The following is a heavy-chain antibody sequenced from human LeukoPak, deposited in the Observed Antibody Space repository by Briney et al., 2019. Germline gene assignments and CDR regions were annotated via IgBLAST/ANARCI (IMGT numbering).Heavy chain of an antibody. V-gene: IGHV3-30*04. CDR1: GFTFSSYA. Sequence: PGGSLRLSCAASGFTFSSYAMHWVRQAPGKGLEWVAVISYGGNNKYYADSVRGRFTISRDNSKNTLYLQMNSLRAGDTAVYYCARGQHRVDYSNDGFDIWGQGTMVTVSS. CDR2: ISYGGNNK. D-gene: IGHD2-2*01. CDR3: ARGQHRVDYSNDGFDI. J-gene: IGHJ3*02.